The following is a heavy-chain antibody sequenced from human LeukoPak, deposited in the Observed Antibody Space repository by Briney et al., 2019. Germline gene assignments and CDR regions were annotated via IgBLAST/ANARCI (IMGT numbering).Heavy chain of an antibody. CDR2: IYHSGST. CDR1: GGSISSGGYS. CDR3: ARGTSYCTNGVCYREGMDV. V-gene: IGHV4-30-2*01. J-gene: IGHJ6*02. Sequence: SETLSLTCAVSGGSISSGGYSWSWIRQPPGKGLEWIGYIYHSGSTYYNPCLKSRVTISVDRSKNQFSLKLSSVTAADTAVYYCARGTSYCTNGVCYREGMDVWGQGTTVTVSS. D-gene: IGHD2-8*01.